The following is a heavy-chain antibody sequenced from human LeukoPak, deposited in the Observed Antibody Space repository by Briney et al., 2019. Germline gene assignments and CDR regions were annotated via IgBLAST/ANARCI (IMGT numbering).Heavy chain of an antibody. CDR2: IYPDDSES. CDR1: GYSFTTYW. D-gene: IGHD2-15*01. CDR3: ARHRIPGSHDAFDI. V-gene: IGHV5-51*01. J-gene: IGHJ3*02. Sequence: GESLKISCKGSGYSFTTYWIGWVRQMPGKGLEWMGIIYPDDSESRYSPSLQGQVTISVDKSISTAYLQWSNLEASDTAIYYCARHRIPGSHDAFDIWGQGTMVTVSS.